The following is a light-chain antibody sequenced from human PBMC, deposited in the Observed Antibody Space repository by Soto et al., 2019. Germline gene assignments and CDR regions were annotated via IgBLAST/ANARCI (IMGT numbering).Light chain of an antibody. CDR2: GAS. CDR3: QQHNNWPRT. V-gene: IGKV3-15*01. J-gene: IGKJ1*01. CDR1: QTVSSSY. Sequence: IVLTHSQGTLSFPPVYRCPLXCQASQTVSSSYLAWYQQKPGQAPRLLIYGASTRATGIPARFSGSGSGTEFTLTISSLQSEDFAVYYCQQHNNWPRTFGQGTKVDNK.